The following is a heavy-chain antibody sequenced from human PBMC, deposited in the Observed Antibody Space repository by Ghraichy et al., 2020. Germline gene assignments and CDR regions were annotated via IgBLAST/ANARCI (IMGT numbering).Heavy chain of an antibody. CDR2: ISGSGGST. D-gene: IGHD6-19*01. CDR3: AKDYGNMVAVADFPDAFDI. CDR1: GFTFSSYA. J-gene: IGHJ3*02. Sequence: GVLNISCAASGFTFSSYAMSWVRQAPGKGLEWVSAISGSGGSTYYADSVKGRFTISRDNSKNTLYLQMNSLRAEDTAVYYCAKDYGNMVAVADFPDAFDIWGQGTMVTVS. V-gene: IGHV3-23*01.